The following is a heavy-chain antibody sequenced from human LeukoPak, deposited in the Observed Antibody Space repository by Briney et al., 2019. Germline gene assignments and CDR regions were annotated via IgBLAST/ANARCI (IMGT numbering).Heavy chain of an antibody. CDR1: GYTFTGYY. D-gene: IGHD4-17*01. Sequence: ASVKVSCKASGYTFTGYYMHWVRQAPGQGLEWMGIINPSGGSTSYAQKFQGRVTMTRDTSTSTVYMELSSLRSEDTAVYYCARDRGDYNYFDYWGQGTLVTVSS. CDR3: ARDRGDYNYFDY. CDR2: INPSGGST. J-gene: IGHJ4*02. V-gene: IGHV1-46*01.